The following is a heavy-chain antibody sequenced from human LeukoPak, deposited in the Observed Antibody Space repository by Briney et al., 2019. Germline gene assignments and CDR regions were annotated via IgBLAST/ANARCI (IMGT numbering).Heavy chain of an antibody. V-gene: IGHV3-64*01. CDR2: ISSNGGST. D-gene: IGHD1-26*01. CDR1: GFTFSSYA. J-gene: IGHJ4*02. Sequence: GSLRLSCAASGFTFSSYAMHWVRQAPGKGLEYVSAISSNGGSTYYANSVKGRFTISRDNAKNSLYLQMNSLRAEDTALYYCARDRYTRSYHDFDYWGQGTLVTVSS. CDR3: ARDRYTRSYHDFDY.